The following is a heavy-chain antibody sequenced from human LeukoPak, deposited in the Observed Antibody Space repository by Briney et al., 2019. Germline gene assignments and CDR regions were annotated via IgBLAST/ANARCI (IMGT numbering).Heavy chain of an antibody. V-gene: IGHV4-38-2*02. Sequence: SETGSLTCTVSGYSISSGYYWGRIRQPPGKGLEWIGSIYHSGSTYYNPSLKSRVTISVDTSKNQFSLKLSSVTAADTAVYYCATVGYSYGLDYYYMDVWGKGTTVTVSS. J-gene: IGHJ6*03. CDR3: ATVGYSYGLDYYYMDV. D-gene: IGHD5-18*01. CDR2: IYHSGST. CDR1: GYSISSGYY.